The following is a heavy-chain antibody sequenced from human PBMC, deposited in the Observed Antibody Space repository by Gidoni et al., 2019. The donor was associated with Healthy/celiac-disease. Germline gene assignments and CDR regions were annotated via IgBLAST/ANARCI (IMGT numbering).Heavy chain of an antibody. CDR3: GREVEYFDY. Sequence: FSRYWMSWVRQAPGKGLEWVANIKQDGSEKYYVDSVKGRFTISRDNAKNSLYLQMNSLRAEDTAVYYCGREVEYFDYWGQGTLVTVSS. D-gene: IGHD2-15*01. CDR1: FSRYW. J-gene: IGHJ4*02. V-gene: IGHV3-7*03. CDR2: IKQDGSEK.